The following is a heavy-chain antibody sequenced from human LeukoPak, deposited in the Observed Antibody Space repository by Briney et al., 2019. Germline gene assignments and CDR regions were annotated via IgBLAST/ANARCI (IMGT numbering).Heavy chain of an antibody. J-gene: IGHJ4*02. CDR3: ATYGITIFGVAFDY. CDR1: GYTFTDYY. Sequence: ASVKVSCKVSGYTFTDYYMHWVQQAPGKGLEWMGLVYPEDGETIYAEKFQGRVTITADTSTDTAYMELSSLRSEDTAVYYCATYGITIFGVAFDYWGQGTLVTVSS. V-gene: IGHV1-69-2*01. CDR2: VYPEDGET. D-gene: IGHD3-3*01.